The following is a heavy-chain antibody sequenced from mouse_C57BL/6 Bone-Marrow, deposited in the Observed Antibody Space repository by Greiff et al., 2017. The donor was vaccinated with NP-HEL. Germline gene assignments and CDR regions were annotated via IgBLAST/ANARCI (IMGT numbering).Heavy chain of an antibody. V-gene: IGHV1-59*01. CDR1: GYTFTSYW. CDR2: IAPSDSYT. D-gene: IGHD1-1*01. CDR3: ARGNIYYYGSSFPHAMDY. Sequence: QVQLQQPGAELVRPGTSVKLSCKASGYTFTSYWMHWVKQRPGQGLEWIGVIAPSDSYTNYNQKFKGKATLTVDTSSSTAYMQLSSLTSEDSAVYYCARGNIYYYGSSFPHAMDYWGQGTSVTVSS. J-gene: IGHJ4*01.